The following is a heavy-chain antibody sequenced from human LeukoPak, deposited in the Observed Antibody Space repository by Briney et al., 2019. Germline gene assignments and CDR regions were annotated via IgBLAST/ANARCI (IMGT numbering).Heavy chain of an antibody. CDR2: INPNSGVT. V-gene: IGHV1-2*02. CDR1: GYTFTGDN. Sequence: GASVKDSCKASGYTFTGDNIHWLRQAPGRGLEWMGWINPNSGVTNYAQKFQGRVTMTSDTSISTANMELIRLRSDDTATYYCARDGPNGRLYDYWGQGTLVTVS. J-gene: IGHJ4*02. D-gene: IGHD1-26*01. CDR3: ARDGPNGRLYDY.